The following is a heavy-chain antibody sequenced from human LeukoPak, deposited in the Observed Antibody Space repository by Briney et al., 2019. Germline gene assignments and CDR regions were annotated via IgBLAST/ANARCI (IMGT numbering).Heavy chain of an antibody. J-gene: IGHJ6*03. CDR3: ARTTEGGYSYGYFYYYYMDV. CDR2: IYSSGRT. D-gene: IGHD5-18*01. V-gene: IGHV4-61*02. Sequence: PSETLSLTCTVSGGSISSGSYYWGWIRQPAGKGLEWIVRIYSSGRTNDNPSLKSRVTISVKTSKNQFSLKLSSVAAADTAVYYCARTTEGGYSYGYFYYYYMDVWGKGTTVTISS. CDR1: GGSISSGSYY.